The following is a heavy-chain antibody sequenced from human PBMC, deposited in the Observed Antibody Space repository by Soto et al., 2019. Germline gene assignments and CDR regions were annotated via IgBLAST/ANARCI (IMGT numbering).Heavy chain of an antibody. D-gene: IGHD2-2*01. J-gene: IGHJ4*02. CDR3: ARFVRHQLPTIDF. V-gene: IGHV1-8*01. Sequence: QVQLVQSGAEVKEPGASVRVSCKASGYTFTSYDINWVRQATGQGLEWMGWMNPESRNTGYAQKFQGRVTMTRDTSISTAYMELTSLRSEDSAVYYCARFVRHQLPTIDFWGKVTLVTVST. CDR2: MNPESRNT. CDR1: GYTFTSYD.